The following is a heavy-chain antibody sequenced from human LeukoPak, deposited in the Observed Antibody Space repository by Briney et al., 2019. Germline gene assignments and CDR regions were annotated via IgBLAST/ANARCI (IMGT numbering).Heavy chain of an antibody. J-gene: IGHJ5*02. D-gene: IGHD2-2*01. V-gene: IGHV1-69*01. CDR3: ARGKVPAAIGDSFGWFDP. Sequence: SVKVSCKASGGTFSSYAISWVRQAPGQGLEWMGGIIPIFGTANYAQKLQGRVTITADESTSTAYMELSSLRSEDTAVYYCARGKVPAAIGDSFGWFDPWGQGTLVTVSS. CDR2: IIPIFGTA. CDR1: GGTFSSYA.